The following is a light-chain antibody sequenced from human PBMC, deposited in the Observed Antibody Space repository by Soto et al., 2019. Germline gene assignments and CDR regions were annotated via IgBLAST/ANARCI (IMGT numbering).Light chain of an antibody. CDR1: SSDVGGYKY. V-gene: IGLV2-14*01. CDR2: EVT. CDR3: LSFTNSSTYI. J-gene: IGLJ1*01. Sequence: LTQPASVSGSPGQSITISCTGTSSDVGGYKYVSWYQQHPGKAPKLMIYEVTNRPSGVSNRFSGSKSGNTASLTISGLQAEDEADYYCLSFTNSSTYIFGTGTKVTVL.